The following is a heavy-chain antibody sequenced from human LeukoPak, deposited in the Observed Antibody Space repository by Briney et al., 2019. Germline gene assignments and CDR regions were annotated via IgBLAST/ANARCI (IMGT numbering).Heavy chain of an antibody. Sequence: ASVKVSCKASGYTFIGYYMHWVRQAPGQGLEWMGWINPNSGGANYAQKFQGWVTMTRDTSISTAYMELSRLTSDDTAVYYCARDLRGYTHGHDYWGPGTLVTVSS. CDR1: GYTFIGYY. J-gene: IGHJ4*02. CDR3: ARDLRGYTHGHDY. V-gene: IGHV1-2*04. D-gene: IGHD5-18*01. CDR2: INPNSGGA.